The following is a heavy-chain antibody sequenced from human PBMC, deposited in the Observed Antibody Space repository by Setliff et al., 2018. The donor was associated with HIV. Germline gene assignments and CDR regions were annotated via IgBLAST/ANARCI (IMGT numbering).Heavy chain of an antibody. CDR3: ARDRGAARPVYMDV. D-gene: IGHD6-6*01. Sequence: ASVKVSCKASGYTFNSYGISWVRQAPGQGLEWMGWISAYNGNTNYAQKLEGRVTMTIDTSTSTAYMEPRSLRSDDTAVYFCARDRGAARPVYMDVWGKGTTVTVSS. V-gene: IGHV1-18*01. CDR2: ISAYNGNT. J-gene: IGHJ6*03. CDR1: GYTFNSYG.